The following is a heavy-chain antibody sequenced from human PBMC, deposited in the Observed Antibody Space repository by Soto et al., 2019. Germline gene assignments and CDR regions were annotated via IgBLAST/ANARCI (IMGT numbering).Heavy chain of an antibody. CDR1: GFTFTDHA. V-gene: IGHV3-23*01. J-gene: IGHJ4*02. CDR2: ISGSGGIT. CDR3: AKDHLKTATSQGYFDS. Sequence: PGGSLRLSCTTSGFTFTDHAMTWVRQAPGKGPEWVSVISGSGGITYYADSVKGRFTISRDNSKNTLYLQMNNLRVEDTAVYYCAKDHLKTATSQGYFDSWGQGSLVTVSS. D-gene: IGHD1-1*01.